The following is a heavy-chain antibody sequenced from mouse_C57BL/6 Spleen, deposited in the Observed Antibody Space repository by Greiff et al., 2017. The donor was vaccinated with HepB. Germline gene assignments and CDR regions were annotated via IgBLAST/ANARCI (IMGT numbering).Heavy chain of an antibody. Sequence: QVQLKQPGAELVKPGASVKLSCKASGYTFTSYWMHWVKQRPGRGLEWIGRIEPNSGGTKYNEKFKSKATLTVDKPSSTAYMQLSSLTSEDSAVYYCARYYYGSSYAMDYWGQGTSVTVSS. J-gene: IGHJ4*01. V-gene: IGHV1-72*01. D-gene: IGHD1-1*01. CDR3: ARYYYGSSYAMDY. CDR2: IEPNSGGT. CDR1: GYTFTSYW.